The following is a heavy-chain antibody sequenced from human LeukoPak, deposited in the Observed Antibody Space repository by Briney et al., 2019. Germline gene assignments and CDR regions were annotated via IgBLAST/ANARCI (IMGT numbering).Heavy chain of an antibody. V-gene: IGHV4-31*03. CDR2: IYYSGST. J-gene: IGHJ4*02. D-gene: IGHD4-17*01. Sequence: PSETLSLTCTVSGGSISSGGYYWSWIRQHPGKGLEYIGYIYYSGSTYYNPSLKSRVTISADTSKNQFSLKLSSVTAADMAVYYCVSSTVTGAHWGQGTLVTVSS. CDR1: GGSISSGGYY. CDR3: VSSTVTGAH.